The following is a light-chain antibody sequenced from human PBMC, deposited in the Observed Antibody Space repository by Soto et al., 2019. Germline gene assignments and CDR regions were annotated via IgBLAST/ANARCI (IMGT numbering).Light chain of an antibody. CDR2: QDT. CDR1: KLGDKY. Sequence: SYELTQPPSVSVSPGQTASITCSADKLGDKYASWYQQRPGQSPVLVIYQDTKRPSGIPERFSGSNSGNTATLTISGTQAMDEADYYCQAGDTIVVFGGGTKVTVL. CDR3: QAGDTIVV. J-gene: IGLJ2*01. V-gene: IGLV3-1*01.